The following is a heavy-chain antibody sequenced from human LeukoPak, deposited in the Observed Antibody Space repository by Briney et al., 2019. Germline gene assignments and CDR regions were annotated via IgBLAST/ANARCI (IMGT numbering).Heavy chain of an antibody. V-gene: IGHV4-34*01. J-gene: IGHJ5*02. D-gene: IGHD3-22*01. CDR2: INHSGST. Sequence: SETLSLTCAVYGGSFSGYYWSWIRQPPGKGLEWIGEINHSGSTNYNPSLKSRVTISVDTSKNQFSLKLSSVTAADTAVYYCARGGHFDSSGSRLDPWGQGTLVTVSS. CDR3: ARGGHFDSSGSRLDP. CDR1: GGSFSGYY.